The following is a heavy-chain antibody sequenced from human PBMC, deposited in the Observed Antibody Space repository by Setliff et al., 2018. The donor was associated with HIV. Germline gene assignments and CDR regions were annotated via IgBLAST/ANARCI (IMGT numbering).Heavy chain of an antibody. D-gene: IGHD6-19*01. CDR1: GGSISSSSYY. CDR3: ASPASGGSSGQYHY. V-gene: IGHV4-39*01. Sequence: LSLTCTVSGGSISSSSYYWGWIRQPPGKGLEWIGSIYYSGSTYYNPSLKSRVTISVDTSKNQFSLKLSSVTAADTAVYYCASPASGGSSGQYHYWGQGTLVTVS. J-gene: IGHJ4*02. CDR2: IYYSGST.